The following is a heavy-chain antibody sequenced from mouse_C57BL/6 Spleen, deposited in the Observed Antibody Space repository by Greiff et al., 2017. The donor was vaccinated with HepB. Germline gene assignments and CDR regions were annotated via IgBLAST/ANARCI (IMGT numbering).Heavy chain of an antibody. CDR3: ARREGGNPYAMDY. Sequence: EVKLKESGGGLVKPGGSLKLSCAASGFTFSDYGMHWVRQAPEKGLEWVAYISSGSSTIYYADTVKGRFTISRDNAKNTLFLQMTSLRSEDTAMYYCARREGGNPYAMDYWGQGTSVTVSS. CDR2: ISSGSSTI. V-gene: IGHV5-17*01. D-gene: IGHD2-1*01. J-gene: IGHJ4*01. CDR1: GFTFSDYG.